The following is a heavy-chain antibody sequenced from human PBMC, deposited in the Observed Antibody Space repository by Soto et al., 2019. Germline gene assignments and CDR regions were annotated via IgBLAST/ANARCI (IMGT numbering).Heavy chain of an antibody. V-gene: IGHV3-33*01. Sequence: QVQLVESGGGVVQPGRSLRLSCAASGFTFSSYGMHWVRQAPGKGLEWVAVIWYDGSNKYYADSVKGRFTISRDNSKKTRYLKMTGPRAEDTVVYYDEGDGPVYSGYDEDAFDFWGQGPMVTLSS. CDR2: IWYDGSNK. J-gene: IGHJ3*01. D-gene: IGHD5-12*01. CDR3: EGDGPVYSGYDEDAFDF. CDR1: GFTFSSYG.